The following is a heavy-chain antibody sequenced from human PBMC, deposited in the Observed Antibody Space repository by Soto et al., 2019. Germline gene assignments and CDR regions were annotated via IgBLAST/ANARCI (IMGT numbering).Heavy chain of an antibody. CDR1: GGSISSYY. Sequence: PSETLSLTCTVSGGSISSYYWSWIRQPPGKGLEWIGYIYYSGSTNYNPSLKSRVTISVDTSKNQFSLKLTSVTAADTAVYYCARDKITGLFDYWGQGTLGTVSS. J-gene: IGHJ4*02. D-gene: IGHD2-8*02. CDR2: IYYSGST. V-gene: IGHV4-59*12. CDR3: ARDKITGLFDY.